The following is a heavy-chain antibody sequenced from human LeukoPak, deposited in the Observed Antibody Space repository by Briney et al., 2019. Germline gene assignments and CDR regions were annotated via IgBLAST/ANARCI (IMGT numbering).Heavy chain of an antibody. Sequence: TGGPLRLSCAASGFTFSGSAMHWVRQASGKGLEWVGRIRSKANSYATAYAASVKGRFTISRDDSKNTAYLQMNSLKTEDTAVYYCTRLPMTTVTTVDYWGQGTLVTVSS. CDR1: GFTFSGSA. V-gene: IGHV3-73*01. CDR2: IRSKANSYAT. D-gene: IGHD4-17*01. J-gene: IGHJ4*02. CDR3: TRLPMTTVTTVDY.